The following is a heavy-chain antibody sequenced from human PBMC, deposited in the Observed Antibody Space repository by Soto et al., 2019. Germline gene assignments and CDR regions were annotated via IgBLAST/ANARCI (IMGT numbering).Heavy chain of an antibody. CDR2: IYHSGST. Sequence: QVQLQESGPGLVKPSETLSLTCAVSGGSISSSNWWNWVRQSPGKGLEWIGEIYHSGSTNYNPSLQSRVTISVDKSKNQFSLNLSSVTAADTAVYYCARVRASCSSTSCYLDSWGQGTLVTVSS. J-gene: IGHJ4*02. D-gene: IGHD2-2*01. CDR1: GGSISSSNW. V-gene: IGHV4-4*02. CDR3: ARVRASCSSTSCYLDS.